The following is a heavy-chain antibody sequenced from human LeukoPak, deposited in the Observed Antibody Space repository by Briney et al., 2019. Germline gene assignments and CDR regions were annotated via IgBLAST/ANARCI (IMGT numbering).Heavy chain of an antibody. CDR3: ATKGVLRLGELTFFDY. CDR1: GYTLTELS. V-gene: IGHV1-24*01. J-gene: IGHJ4*02. CDR2: FDPEDGET. Sequence: ASVNVSCKVSGYTLTELSILWVRQAPGKGREWMGGFDPEDGETIYAPKFQGKVTMTEDTSTDTAYMELSSLRSEDTAVYYCATKGVLRLGELTFFDYWGQGTLVTVSS. D-gene: IGHD3-16*02.